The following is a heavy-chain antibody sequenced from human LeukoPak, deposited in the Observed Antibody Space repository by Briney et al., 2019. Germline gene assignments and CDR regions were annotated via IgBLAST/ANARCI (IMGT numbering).Heavy chain of an antibody. V-gene: IGHV4-4*09. CDR2: IYTSGST. D-gene: IGHD2/OR15-2a*01. CDR1: GGSISSYY. CDR3: ARHSSTLPRGSLDY. J-gene: IGHJ4*01. Sequence: SETLSRTCTVSGGSISSYYWSWIRQPPGKGLEWIGYIYTSGSTNYNPSLKSRVTISVDTTKNQFSLKLSSVTAADTAVYYCARHSSTLPRGSLDYWGQEPWSPSPQ.